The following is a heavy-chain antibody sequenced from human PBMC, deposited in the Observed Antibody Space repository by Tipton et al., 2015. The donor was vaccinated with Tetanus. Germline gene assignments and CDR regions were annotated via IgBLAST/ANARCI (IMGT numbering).Heavy chain of an antibody. D-gene: IGHD4-17*01. V-gene: IGHV1-8*01. CDR1: GYTFTSYD. Sequence: QLVQSGAEVKKPGASVKVSCKASGYTFTSYDINWVRQATGQGLEWMGWMNPNSRNTGYAQKFQGRVTMTRNTSISTAYMELSSLRSEDTAVYYWARAGAYYGVVDYWGQGTLVTVSS. CDR3: ARAGAYYGVVDY. J-gene: IGHJ4*02. CDR2: MNPNSRNT.